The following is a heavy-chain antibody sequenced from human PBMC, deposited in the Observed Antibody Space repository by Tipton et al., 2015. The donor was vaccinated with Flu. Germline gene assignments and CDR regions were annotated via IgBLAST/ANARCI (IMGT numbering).Heavy chain of an antibody. CDR3: AKDQWEREATTVVTPDY. V-gene: IGHV3-23*01. J-gene: IGHJ4*02. CDR1: GFTFSRHG. D-gene: IGHD4-23*01. Sequence: GSLRLSCGASGFTFSRHGMSWVRQAPGKGLEWVSTISGNGGSRYYADSVKGRFTISRDSSKNTVYLQMNSLRVEDTAVYYCAKDQWEREATTVVTPDYWGQGALVTVSS. CDR2: ISGNGGSR.